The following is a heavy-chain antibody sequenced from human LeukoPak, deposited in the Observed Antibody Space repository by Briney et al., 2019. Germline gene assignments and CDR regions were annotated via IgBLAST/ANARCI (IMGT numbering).Heavy chain of an antibody. CDR2: IRSEPYGGTT. V-gene: IGHV3-49*04. CDR1: GFTFGDYA. J-gene: IGHJ4*02. CDR3: TRGQLWLRGEGSGLDY. D-gene: IGHD5-18*01. Sequence: GGSLRLSCTGSGFTFGDYAMSWVRQAPGKGLQWVGSIRSEPYGGTTEYAASVKGRFTISRDDFKSMAYLQMNSLKTEDTAVYYCTRGQLWLRGEGSGLDYWGQGTLVTVSS.